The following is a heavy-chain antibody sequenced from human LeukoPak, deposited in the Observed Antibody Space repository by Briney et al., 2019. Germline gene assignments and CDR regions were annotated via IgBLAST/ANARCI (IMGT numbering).Heavy chain of an antibody. CDR1: GFTFNAYS. CDR2: IYGGGGT. D-gene: IGHD1-26*01. CDR3: ARDPSGSDYFDY. Sequence: GGSLRLSCAASGFTFNAYSMNWVRQTPGKGLEWVSVIYGGGGTYYADSVKGRFTISRDNSKNTLYLQMNSLRAEDTAVYYCARDPSGSDYFDYWGQGTLVTVSS. V-gene: IGHV3-66*02. J-gene: IGHJ4*02.